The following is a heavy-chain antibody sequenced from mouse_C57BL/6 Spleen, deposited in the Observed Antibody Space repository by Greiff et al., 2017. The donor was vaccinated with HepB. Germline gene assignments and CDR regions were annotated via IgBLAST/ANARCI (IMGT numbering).Heavy chain of an antibody. J-gene: IGHJ4*01. CDR1: GYTFTSYW. CDR3: ARGGYGVDY. V-gene: IGHV1-69*01. CDR2: IDPSDSYT. Sequence: VQLQQPGAELVMPGASVKLSCKASGYTFTSYWMHWVKQRPGQGLEWIGEIDPSDSYTNYNQKFKGKSTLTVDKSSSTAYMQLSSLTSEDSAVYYCARGGYGVDYWGKGTTVTVSS.